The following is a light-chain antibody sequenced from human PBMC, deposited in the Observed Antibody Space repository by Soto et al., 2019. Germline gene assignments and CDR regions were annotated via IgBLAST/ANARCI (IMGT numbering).Light chain of an antibody. J-gene: IGLJ3*02. CDR1: TTNVATYNY. CDR2: NVG. Sequence: QSALTQPLSVSGSPGQSVTISCTGTTTNVATYNYVSWYQLHPGKAPKLILYNVGERPSGVSDRFSGSKSGNAASLTISGLQADDEADYYCCSYEGSSNWLFGGGTKVTVL. CDR3: CSYEGSSNWL. V-gene: IGLV2-11*01.